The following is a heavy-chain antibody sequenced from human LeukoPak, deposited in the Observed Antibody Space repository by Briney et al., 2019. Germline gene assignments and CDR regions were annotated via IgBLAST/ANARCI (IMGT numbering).Heavy chain of an antibody. CDR2: INHSGST. D-gene: IGHD4-17*01. CDR3: ARGVYGDPRRRPNFDI. CDR1: GGSFSGYY. Sequence: SETLSLTCAVYGGSFSGYYWSWSRQPPGKGLEWMGEINHSGSTNYNPSLKSRVTISVDTSKNQFSLKLSSVTAADTAVYYCARGVYGDPRRRPNFDIWGQGTMVTVSS. J-gene: IGHJ3*02. V-gene: IGHV4-34*01.